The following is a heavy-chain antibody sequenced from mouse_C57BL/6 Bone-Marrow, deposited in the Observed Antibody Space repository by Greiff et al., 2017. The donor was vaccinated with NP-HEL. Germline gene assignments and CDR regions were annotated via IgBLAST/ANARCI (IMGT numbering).Heavy chain of an antibody. CDR3: ARRVWLRRDWYFDV. Sequence: EVHLVESGGDLVKPGGSLKLSCAASGFTFSSYGMSWVRQTPDKRLEWVATISSGGSYTYYPDSVKGRFTISRDNAKNTLYLQMSSRKSEDTAMYYCARRVWLRRDWYFDVWGTGTTVTVSS. CDR2: ISSGGSYT. V-gene: IGHV5-6*01. D-gene: IGHD2-2*01. CDR1: GFTFSSYG. J-gene: IGHJ1*03.